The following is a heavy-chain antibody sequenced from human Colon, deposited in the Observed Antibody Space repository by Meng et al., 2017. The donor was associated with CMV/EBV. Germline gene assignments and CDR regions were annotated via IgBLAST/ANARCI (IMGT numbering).Heavy chain of an antibody. CDR1: GKPFGSYC. CDR3: ARGGGPNWFDP. J-gene: IGHJ5*02. D-gene: IGHD3-16*01. V-gene: IGHV1-18*01. CDR2: ISGSSGSP. Sequence: CKAAGKPFGSYCITWVRRAPGEGLGWRGYISGSSGSPNYAQKFQDGISMTTDTSTSKAYMELRSLRSDDTAVYYCARGGGPNWFDPWGQGTLVTVSS.